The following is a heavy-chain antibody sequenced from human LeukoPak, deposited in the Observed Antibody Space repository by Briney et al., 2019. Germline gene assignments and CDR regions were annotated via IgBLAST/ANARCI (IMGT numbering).Heavy chain of an antibody. Sequence: SVKVSCKASGGTFSSYAISWVRQAPGQGLEWMGGIIPIFGTANYAQKFQGRVTITADESTSTAYMELSSLRSEDTAVYYCARDREVGATQLGAFDIWGQGTMVTVSS. D-gene: IGHD1-26*01. J-gene: IGHJ3*02. V-gene: IGHV1-69*13. CDR1: GGTFSSYA. CDR3: ARDREVGATQLGAFDI. CDR2: IIPIFGTA.